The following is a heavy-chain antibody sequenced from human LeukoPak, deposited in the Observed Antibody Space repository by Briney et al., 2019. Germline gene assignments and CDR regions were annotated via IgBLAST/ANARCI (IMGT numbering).Heavy chain of an antibody. V-gene: IGHV1-18*01. CDR2: ISAYNGNT. CDR3: ARDLIVVVPAAIGGNWFDP. CDR1: GYTFTGYG. D-gene: IGHD2-2*02. Sequence: ASVKVSCKASGYTFTGYGISWVRQAPGQGLEWMGWISAYNGNTNYAQKLQGRVTMTTDTPTSTAYMELRSLRSDDTAVYYCARDLIVVVPAAIGGNWFDPWGQGTLVTVSS. J-gene: IGHJ5*02.